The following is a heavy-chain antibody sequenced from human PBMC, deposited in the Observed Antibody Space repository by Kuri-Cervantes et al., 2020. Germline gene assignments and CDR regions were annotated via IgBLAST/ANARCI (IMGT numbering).Heavy chain of an antibody. D-gene: IGHD3-22*01. CDR2: VYHSRST. CDR3: AGVHCGYSYGFDF. Sequence: GSLRLSCTVSGGSISSSSYYWSWIRQPPGKGLEWIGYVYHSRSTNYNPSLESRVTISLDTSNNQFSLRMSSVTAADTAVYYCAGVHCGYSYGFDFWGQGSLVTVSS. V-gene: IGHV4-61*01. CDR1: GGSISSSSYY. J-gene: IGHJ4*02.